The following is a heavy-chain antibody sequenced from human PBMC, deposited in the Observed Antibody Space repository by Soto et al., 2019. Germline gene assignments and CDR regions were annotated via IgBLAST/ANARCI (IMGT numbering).Heavy chain of an antibody. D-gene: IGHD3-16*01. CDR3: AREGKFLFFRLGPSDYFDY. CDR2: IGTAGDT. J-gene: IGHJ4*02. Sequence: PGGSLRPSCETSVFTFSGFDSHWFLQPTLKGLEWVSTIGTAGDTYYAVSVKGRFTISRDNAKNSLSLQMNSLRAEDTAVYYCAREGKFLFFRLGPSDYFDYWGQGTLVTVSS. V-gene: IGHV3-13*01. CDR1: VFTFSGFD.